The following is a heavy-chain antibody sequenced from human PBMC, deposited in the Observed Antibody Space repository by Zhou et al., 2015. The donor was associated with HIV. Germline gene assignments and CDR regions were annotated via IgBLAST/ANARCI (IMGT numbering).Heavy chain of an antibody. J-gene: IGHJ3*02. D-gene: IGHD1-7*01. Sequence: QVQLVQSGAEVKKPGSSVKVSCKASGGTFSSYAISWVRQAPGQGLEWMGGIIPIFGTANYAQKFQGRVTITADESTSTAYMELSSLRSEDTAVYYCARDHKVRYNWNYGSAFDIWGQGTMVTVSS. CDR1: GGTFSSYA. CDR3: ARDHKVRYNWNYGSAFDI. CDR2: IIPIFGTA. V-gene: IGHV1-69*01.